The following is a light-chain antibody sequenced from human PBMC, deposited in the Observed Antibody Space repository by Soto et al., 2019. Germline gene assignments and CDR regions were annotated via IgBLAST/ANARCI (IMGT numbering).Light chain of an antibody. CDR2: TNN. CDR3: AATDDSLGGPV. Sequence: QSVLTQPPSVSGAPGQRVTISCTGSSSNIGAWPVHWFQQLPGTAPKLFIFTNNQRPSGVPDRFSASKSGTSASLAISGLRSEDEGDYYCAATDDSLGGPVFGGGTKLTVL. J-gene: IGLJ2*01. V-gene: IGLV1-47*02. CDR1: SSNIGAWP.